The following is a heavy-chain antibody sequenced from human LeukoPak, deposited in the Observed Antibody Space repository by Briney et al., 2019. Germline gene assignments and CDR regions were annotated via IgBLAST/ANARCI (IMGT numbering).Heavy chain of an antibody. CDR1: GFTFSSYS. CDR2: ISSSSSYI. V-gene: IGHV3-21*01. CDR3: SKAYCGGDCYFSKIYYYYGMDV. Sequence: GGSLRLSCAASGFTFSSYSMNLVRQAPGKGLEWVSSISSSSSYIYYADSVKGRFTISRDNAKNSLYLQMNSLRAEDTAVYYCSKAYCGGDCYFSKIYYYYGMDVWGQGTTVTVSS. D-gene: IGHD2-21*02. J-gene: IGHJ6*02.